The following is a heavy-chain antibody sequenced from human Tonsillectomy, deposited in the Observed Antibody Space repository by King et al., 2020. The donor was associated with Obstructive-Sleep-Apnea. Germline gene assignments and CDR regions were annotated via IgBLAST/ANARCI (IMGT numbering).Heavy chain of an antibody. CDR3: ARDVPYCGGDCYTADWFDP. J-gene: IGHJ5*02. V-gene: IGHV4-39*07. Sequence: VQLQESGPGLVKPSETLSLTCTVSGGSISSSNYYWGWIRQPPGKRLEWIGSIYYSGSTYYNPSLKSRVTISVDTSKNQFSLKLSPVTAADTAVYYCARDVPYCGGDCYTADWFDPWGQGTLVTVSS. D-gene: IGHD2-21*02. CDR2: IYYSGST. CDR1: GGSISSSNYY.